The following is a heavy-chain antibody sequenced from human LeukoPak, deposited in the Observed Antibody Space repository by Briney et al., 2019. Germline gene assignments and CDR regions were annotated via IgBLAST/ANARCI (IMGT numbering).Heavy chain of an antibody. D-gene: IGHD6-13*01. CDR2: ISSSGVST. J-gene: IGHJ6*02. CDR1: GFTFSSYD. V-gene: IGHV3-23*01. Sequence: GGSLRLSCAASGFTFSSYDMNWVRQAPGKGLEWVSTISSSGVSTFYADSMKGRFTISRDNSKDTLYLQMNSLRAEDTAAYYCAKENLDYSSSWSFSYGMDVWGQGTTVTVSS. CDR3: AKENLDYSSSWSFSYGMDV.